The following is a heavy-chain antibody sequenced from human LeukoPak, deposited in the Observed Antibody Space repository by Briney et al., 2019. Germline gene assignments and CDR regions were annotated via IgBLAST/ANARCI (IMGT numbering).Heavy chain of an antibody. V-gene: IGHV4-4*09. D-gene: IGHD1-20*01. J-gene: IGHJ4*02. CDR2: IYTSGST. CDR1: GGSTSSYY. CDR3: AGRQYNWNLNFDY. Sequence: SETLSLTCTVSGGSTSSYYWSWIRQPPGKGLEWIGYIYTSGSTNYNPSLKSRVTISVDTSKNQFSLKLSSETAADTAVYYCAGRQYNWNLNFDYWGQGTLVTVSS.